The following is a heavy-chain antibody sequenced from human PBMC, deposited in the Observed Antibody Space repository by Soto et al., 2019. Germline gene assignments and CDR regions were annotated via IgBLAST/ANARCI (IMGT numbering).Heavy chain of an antibody. CDR3: AKYCSSDVCFDY. D-gene: IGHD2-8*01. CDR1: GFTFSSCS. CDR2: ISGSGDTK. Sequence: EVQLVESGGGSVQPGGSLRLSCASSGFTFSSCSLTWVRQAPGKGLEWVSFISGSGDTKYYADSVKGRFTISRDNAKNSLYLQMSSLRDEDTAVYYCAKYCSSDVCFDYWGQGTLVTVSS. V-gene: IGHV3-48*02. J-gene: IGHJ4*02.